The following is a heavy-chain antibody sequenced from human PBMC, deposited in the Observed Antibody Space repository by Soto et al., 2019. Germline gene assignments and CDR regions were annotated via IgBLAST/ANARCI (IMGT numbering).Heavy chain of an antibody. CDR2: MSGDGRT. V-gene: IGHV3-23*01. Sequence: GGSLRLSCVGSGFTFSDSVMAWVRQAPGKELEWLSVMSGDGRTRYALSVTGRFTISRDNSKNTLYLQMRSLRAEDAAAYYCVKWHTSNFDSLPFTGFDFWGQGTQVTVS. J-gene: IGHJ4*02. CDR1: GFTFSDSV. CDR3: VKWHTSNFDSLPFTGFDF. D-gene: IGHD3-22*01.